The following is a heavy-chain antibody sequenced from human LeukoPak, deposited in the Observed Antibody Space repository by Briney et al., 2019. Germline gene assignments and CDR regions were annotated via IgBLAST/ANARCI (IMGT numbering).Heavy chain of an antibody. CDR3: ARAPGSITMIVVDNWAFDI. D-gene: IGHD3-22*01. J-gene: IGHJ3*02. Sequence: ASVKVSCKASGYTFTSYGISWVRQAPGQGLEWMGWINPNSGGTNYAQKFQGRVTMTRDTSISTAYMELSRLRSDDTAVYYCARAPGSITMIVVDNWAFDIWGQGTMVTVSS. CDR2: INPNSGGT. V-gene: IGHV1-2*02. CDR1: GYTFTSYG.